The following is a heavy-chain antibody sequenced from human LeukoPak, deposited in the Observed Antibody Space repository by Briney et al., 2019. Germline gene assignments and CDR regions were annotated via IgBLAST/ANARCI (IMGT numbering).Heavy chain of an antibody. J-gene: IGHJ4*02. CDR1: GGSVSSGSYY. CDR2: IYYSGST. V-gene: IGHV4-61*01. Sequence: PSETLSLTCTVSGGSVSSGSYYWNWIRQPPGKGLEWIGYIYYSGSTKYNPPLKSRVTISVDTSKNQFSLKLTSVTAADTAVYYCARETLARATLWGQGALVTVSS. CDR3: ARETLARATL. D-gene: IGHD1-26*01.